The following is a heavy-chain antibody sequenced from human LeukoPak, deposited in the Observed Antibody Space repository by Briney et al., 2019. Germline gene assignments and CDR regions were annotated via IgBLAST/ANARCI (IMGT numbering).Heavy chain of an antibody. CDR1: GGSISTYY. CDR3: ARSGGYSSSWSL. CDR2: IYYSGST. Sequence: SETLSLICTVSGGSISTYYWSWLRQPPGKGLEWIGYIYYSGSTNYNPSLKSRVTISVDTSKNQFSLKLNSVTAADTAVYYCARSGGYSSSWSLWGQGTLVTVSS. D-gene: IGHD6-13*01. V-gene: IGHV4-59*01. J-gene: IGHJ4*02.